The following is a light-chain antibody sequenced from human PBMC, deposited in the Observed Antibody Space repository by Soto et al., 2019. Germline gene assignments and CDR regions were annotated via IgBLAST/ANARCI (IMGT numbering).Light chain of an antibody. CDR2: LGS. V-gene: IGKV2-28*01. CDR3: MQALQTVA. J-gene: IGKJ1*01. CDR1: QSLLHSNGYNY. Sequence: DIVMTQSPLSLPVTPGEPASISCRSSQSLLHSNGYNYLDWYLQKPGQSPQLLISLGSNRASGVPDRFSGSGSGTDFTLKISRVEAEDVGVYYCMQALQTVAFGQGTKVEIK.